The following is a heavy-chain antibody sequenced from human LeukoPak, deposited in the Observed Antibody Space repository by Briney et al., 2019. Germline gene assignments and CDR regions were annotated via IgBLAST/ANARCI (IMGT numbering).Heavy chain of an antibody. CDR1: GFTFSSYS. Sequence: GGSLRLSCAASGFTFSSYSMNWVRQAPGKGLEWVSYISSSSSTIYYADSVKGRFTISRDNAKNSLYLQMNSLRAEDTAVYYCARDYYGSGSYYDYGMDVWGQGTTVTVSS. CDR3: ARDYYGSGSYYDYGMDV. V-gene: IGHV3-48*01. CDR2: ISSSSSTI. J-gene: IGHJ6*02. D-gene: IGHD3-10*01.